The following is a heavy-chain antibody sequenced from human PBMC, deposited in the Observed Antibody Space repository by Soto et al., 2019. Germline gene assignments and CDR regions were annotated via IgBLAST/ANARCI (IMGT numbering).Heavy chain of an antibody. V-gene: IGHV3-33*01. J-gene: IGHJ3*02. Sequence: QVQLVESGGGVVQPGRSLRLSCAAAGFTLSRFDMHWVRQAPGKGLEWVPVIWFDGSNKYYAESVKGRFTISSDNSKNTLYLQMNSLRAEDTTVYYCAREIRTATSYRWVTFDIWGQGTMVTVSS. D-gene: IGHD3-10*01. CDR3: AREIRTATSYRWVTFDI. CDR2: IWFDGSNK. CDR1: GFTLSRFD.